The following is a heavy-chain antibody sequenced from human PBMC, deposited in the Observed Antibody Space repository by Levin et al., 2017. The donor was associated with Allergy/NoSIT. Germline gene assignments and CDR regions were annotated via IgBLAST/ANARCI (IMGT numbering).Heavy chain of an antibody. CDR3: ARDRDSSGDRGDDAFDS. D-gene: IGHD3-22*01. V-gene: IGHV1-18*01. CDR2: ISAYNGNT. J-gene: IGHJ3*02. Sequence: GESLKISCKASGYTFTSYGISWVRQAPGQGLEWMGWISAYNGNTNYAQKLQGRVTMTTDTSTSTAYMELRSLRSDDTAVYYCARDRDSSGDRGDDAFDSWGQGTMVTVSS. CDR1: GYTFTSYG.